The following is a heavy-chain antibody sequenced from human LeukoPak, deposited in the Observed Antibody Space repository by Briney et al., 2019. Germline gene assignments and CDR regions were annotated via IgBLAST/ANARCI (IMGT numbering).Heavy chain of an antibody. CDR3: AKWGDFDILTGYYVPDF. Sequence: PGGSLRLSCAASGFTFWSHALNWVRQAPGKGLEWVSAISDNGVGTYYADSVKGRFTISRDNSKNTLYVEMNTLRAEDTAVYYCAKWGDFDILTGYYVPDFWGQGTLVTVSS. CDR1: GFTFWSHA. D-gene: IGHD3-9*01. J-gene: IGHJ4*02. V-gene: IGHV3-23*01. CDR2: ISDNGVGT.